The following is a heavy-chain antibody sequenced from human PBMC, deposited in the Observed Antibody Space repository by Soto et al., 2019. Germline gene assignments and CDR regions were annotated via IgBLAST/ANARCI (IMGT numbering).Heavy chain of an antibody. Sequence: RLSCAASGFTFSSYAMSWVRQAPGKGLEWVSAISGSGGSTYYADSVKGRFTISRDNSKNTLYLQMNSLRAEDTAVYYCAKDLRRDGYNSAVDYWGQGTLVTVSS. D-gene: IGHD5-12*01. V-gene: IGHV3-23*01. J-gene: IGHJ4*02. CDR1: GFTFSSYA. CDR2: ISGSGGST. CDR3: AKDLRRDGYNSAVDY.